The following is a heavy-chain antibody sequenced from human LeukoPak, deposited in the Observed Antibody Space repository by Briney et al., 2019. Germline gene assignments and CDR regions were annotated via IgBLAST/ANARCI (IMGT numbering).Heavy chain of an antibody. CDR1: GGSISSYY. CDR3: ARNGYSYGNYYYYMDV. V-gene: IGHV4-59*01. CDR2: IYYSGST. D-gene: IGHD5-18*01. Sequence: SETLSLTCTVSGGSISSYYWSWIRQPPGKGLEWIGYIYYSGSTNYNPSLKSRVTISVDTSKNQFSLKLSSVTAADTAVYYCARNGYSYGNYYYYMDVWDKGTTVTVSS. J-gene: IGHJ6*03.